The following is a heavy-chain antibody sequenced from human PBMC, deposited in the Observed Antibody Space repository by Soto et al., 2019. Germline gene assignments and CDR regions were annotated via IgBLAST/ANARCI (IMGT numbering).Heavy chain of an antibody. V-gene: IGHV1-2*02. CDR3: ATLDYAILTGYLNI. J-gene: IGHJ1*01. CDR1: EHTSTIYY. CDR2: VNDDSGDI. Sequence: QAHLVQSGAEVRKPGASVKVSCQALEHTSTIYYIHWVRQARGQGLEWMGWVNDDSGDITYAEDLRGRVTFTRDTSNSPFHLEMSRLRLDDTAMYFCATLDYAILTGYLNIWGQGTLITVSS. D-gene: IGHD3-9*01.